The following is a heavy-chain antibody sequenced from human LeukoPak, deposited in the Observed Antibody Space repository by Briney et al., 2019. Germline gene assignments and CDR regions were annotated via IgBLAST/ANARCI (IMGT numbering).Heavy chain of an antibody. CDR1: GYTFTSFD. CDR2: MNPNSGNT. Sequence: ASVKVSCKASGYTFTSFDINWVRQATGQGLEWMGWMNPNSGNTGYAQKFQGRVTMTRNTSISTAYMELSSLRSEDTAVYYCARGQIYSGYDGLGYWGQGTLVTVSS. V-gene: IGHV1-8*01. D-gene: IGHD5-12*01. CDR3: ARGQIYSGYDGLGY. J-gene: IGHJ4*02.